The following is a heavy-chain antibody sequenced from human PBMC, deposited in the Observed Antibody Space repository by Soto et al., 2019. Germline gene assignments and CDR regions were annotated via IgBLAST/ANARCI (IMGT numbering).Heavy chain of an antibody. D-gene: IGHD3-22*01. CDR3: ARLPGAFYYDNSDYDLHAY. V-gene: IGHV3-53*01. CDR1: GLSVVGSY. CDR2: IYPDDNT. J-gene: IGHJ4*02. Sequence: PGGSLRLSCAASGLSVVGSYMNWFRQSPQKGLEWISVIYPDDNTYYAESVRGRFTLSKDSSRNTVSLQMNSLRAEDTAVYYCARLPGAFYYDNSDYDLHAYWGQGTMVTVSS.